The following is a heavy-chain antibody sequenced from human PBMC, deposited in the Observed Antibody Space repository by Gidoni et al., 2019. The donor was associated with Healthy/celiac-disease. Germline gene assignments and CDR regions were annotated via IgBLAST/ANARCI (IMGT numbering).Heavy chain of an antibody. CDR1: GYTSTSYG. V-gene: IGHV1-18*04. J-gene: IGHJ5*02. CDR3: AKTGSGSPLGWFDP. Sequence: QVQLVQSGAEVKKPGASVKVSCKASGYTSTSYGSHWVRQAPGRGLEWMGWISAYNGNTNYAQKLQGRVTMTTDTSTSTAYMELRSLRSDDTAVYYCAKTGSGSPLGWFDPWGQGTLVTVSS. D-gene: IGHD1-26*01. CDR2: ISAYNGNT.